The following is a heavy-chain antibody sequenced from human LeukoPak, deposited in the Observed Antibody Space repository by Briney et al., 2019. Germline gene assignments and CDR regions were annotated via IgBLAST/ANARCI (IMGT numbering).Heavy chain of an antibody. CDR2: IYYSGST. J-gene: IGHJ4*02. D-gene: IGHD4-17*01. Sequence: PSETLSLTCTVSGGSISSYYWSWIRQPPGKRLEWIGYIYYSGSTNYNPSLKSRVTISVDTSKNQFSLKLSSVTAADTAVYYCAGADYGDYPTYWGQGTLVTVSS. V-gene: IGHV4-59*01. CDR3: AGADYGDYPTY. CDR1: GGSISSYY.